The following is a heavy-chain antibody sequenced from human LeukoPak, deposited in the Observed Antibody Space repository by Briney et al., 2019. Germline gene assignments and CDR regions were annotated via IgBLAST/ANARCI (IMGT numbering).Heavy chain of an antibody. CDR3: AGLYY. CDR1: GGSISSYY. J-gene: IGHJ4*02. Sequence: PSETLSLTCTVSGGSISSYYWSWIRQAAGKGLEWIGLIYTSGSTSYNPSLKSRVTISVDKSKNQLSLKLSSATAADTAVYYCAGLYYWGQGTLVTVSS. V-gene: IGHV4-4*07. CDR2: IYTSGST.